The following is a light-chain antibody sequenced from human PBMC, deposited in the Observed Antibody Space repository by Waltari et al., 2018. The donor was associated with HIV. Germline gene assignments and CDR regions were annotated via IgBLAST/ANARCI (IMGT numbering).Light chain of an antibody. V-gene: IGKV1-39*01. CDR1: QSISSS. J-gene: IGKJ4*01. CDR3: QQSYSTPLT. Sequence: DIQMTQSPSSLSASVGARVTIPCRASQSISSSLNWYQQKPGKAPKRLIYAASSLQSGVPSRFSGSGSGTDFTLTISSLQPEDFATYYCQQSYSTPLTFGGGTKVEIK. CDR2: AAS.